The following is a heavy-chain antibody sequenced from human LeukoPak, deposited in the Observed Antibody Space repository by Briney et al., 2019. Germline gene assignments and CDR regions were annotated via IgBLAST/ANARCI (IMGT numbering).Heavy chain of an antibody. CDR3: AKDIGSSSSGLLDY. CDR2: ISWNSGSI. Sequence: PGGSLRLSCAASGFTFSSYGMHWVRQAPGKGLEWVSGISWNSGSIGYADSVKGRFTISRDNAKNSLYLQMNSLRAEDMALYYCAKDIGSSSSGLLDYWGQGTLVTVSS. V-gene: IGHV3-9*03. J-gene: IGHJ4*02. CDR1: GFTFSSYG. D-gene: IGHD6-6*01.